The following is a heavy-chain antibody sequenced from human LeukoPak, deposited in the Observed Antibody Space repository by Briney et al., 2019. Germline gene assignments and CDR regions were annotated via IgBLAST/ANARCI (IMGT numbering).Heavy chain of an antibody. J-gene: IGHJ6*02. V-gene: IGHV1-2*02. Sequence: GASVKVSCKASGYTFTGYCMHWVRQAPGQGLEWMGWINPNSGGTNYAQKFQGRVTMTRDTPISTAYMELSRLRSDDTAVYYCARAPIRALVAWDLYYYGMDVWGQGTTVTVSS. CDR2: INPNSGGT. D-gene: IGHD1-26*01. CDR1: GYTFTGYC. CDR3: ARAPIRALVAWDLYYYGMDV.